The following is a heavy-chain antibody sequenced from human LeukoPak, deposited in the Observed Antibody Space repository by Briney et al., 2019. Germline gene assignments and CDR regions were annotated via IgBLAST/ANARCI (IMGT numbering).Heavy chain of an antibody. D-gene: IGHD1-14*01. J-gene: IGHJ4*02. CDR1: GFTFDDYG. Sequence: EGSLRLSCAASGFTFDDYGMSWVRQAPGKGLEWVSGINWNGGGTGYTDSVKGRSTISRDNAKNSLYLQMNSLRAEDTAVYYCARDVPPGDYADYWGQGTLVTVSS. V-gene: IGHV3-20*04. CDR3: ARDVPPGDYADY. CDR2: INWNGGGT.